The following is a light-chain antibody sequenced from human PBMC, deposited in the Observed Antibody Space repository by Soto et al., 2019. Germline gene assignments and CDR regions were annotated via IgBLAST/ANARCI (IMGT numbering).Light chain of an antibody. CDR3: QQRSNWPPH. CDR1: QSVSSY. J-gene: IGKJ4*01. V-gene: IGKV3-11*01. Sequence: EIVLTQSPATLSLSPGERATLSCRASQSVSSYLAWYQQKPGQAPRLLIYDASNRATGIPARFSGSGSGTDFTLTISSLEPEDFAVYYCQQRSNWPPHFGGGTKV. CDR2: DAS.